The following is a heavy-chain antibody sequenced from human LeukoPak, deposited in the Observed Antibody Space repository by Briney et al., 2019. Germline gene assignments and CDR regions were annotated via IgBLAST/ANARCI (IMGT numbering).Heavy chain of an antibody. D-gene: IGHD2-8*02. CDR1: GGSFSGYY. V-gene: IGHV4-34*01. Sequence: SETLSLTCAVYGGSFSGYYWSWIRQPPGKGLEWIREINHSGSTNYNPSLKSRVTISVDTSKNQFSLKLSSVTAADTAVYYCARARLRPVLPPQTTVDYWGQGTLVTVSS. CDR2: INHSGST. CDR3: ARARLRPVLPPQTTVDY. J-gene: IGHJ4*02.